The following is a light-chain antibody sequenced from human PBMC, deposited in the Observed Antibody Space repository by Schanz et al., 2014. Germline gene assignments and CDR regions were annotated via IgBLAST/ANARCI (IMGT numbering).Light chain of an antibody. V-gene: IGKV1-12*01. J-gene: IGKJ5*01. Sequence: DIQMTQSPSSVSASIGDRVTITCRASQGIGTWLAWYQQKPGKAPKLLIYPESSLQSGVPSRFSGSGSGTEFTLTISSLQPDDFATYYCQQRGTFGQGTRLEIK. CDR1: QGIGTW. CDR2: PES. CDR3: QQRGT.